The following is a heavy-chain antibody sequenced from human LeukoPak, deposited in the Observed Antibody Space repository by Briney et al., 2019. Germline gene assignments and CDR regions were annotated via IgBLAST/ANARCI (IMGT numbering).Heavy chain of an antibody. CDR1: GGSISSGDYY. CDR3: ARVSSWYRYFDY. J-gene: IGHJ4*02. CDR2: IYYSGST. D-gene: IGHD6-13*01. V-gene: IGHV4-30-4*01. Sequence: SETLSLACTVSGGSISSGDYYWSWIRQPPGKGLEWIGYIYYSGSTYYNPSLKSRVTISVDTSKNQFSLKLSSVTAADTAVYYCARVSSWYRYFDYWGQGTLVTVSS.